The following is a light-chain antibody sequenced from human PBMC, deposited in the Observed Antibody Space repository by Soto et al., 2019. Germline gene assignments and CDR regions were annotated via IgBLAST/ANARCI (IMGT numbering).Light chain of an antibody. CDR2: GAS. Sequence: EIVLTQSPGTLSLSPGERATLSCRASQSVSSSYLAWYQQKPGQAPRLFIYGASSRATGTPDRFSGSGSGTDFTLTISRLEPEDFAVYYCQQYGSSPRTFGQGTKVDIK. CDR3: QQYGSSPRT. CDR1: QSVSSSY. J-gene: IGKJ1*01. V-gene: IGKV3-20*01.